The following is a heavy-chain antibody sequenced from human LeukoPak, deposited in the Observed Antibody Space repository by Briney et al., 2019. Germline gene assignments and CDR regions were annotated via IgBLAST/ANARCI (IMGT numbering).Heavy chain of an antibody. Sequence: PSETLSLTCAVYGRSFSDYYWSWIRQPPGKGLEWIGEINHSGSTNYNPSLKSRVTISVDTSKNQFSLKLSSVTAADTAVYYCARGANYYDSSGYYSPNFDYWGQGTLVTVSS. CDR3: ARGANYYDSSGYYSPNFDY. J-gene: IGHJ4*02. CDR1: GRSFSDYY. D-gene: IGHD3-22*01. V-gene: IGHV4-34*01. CDR2: INHSGST.